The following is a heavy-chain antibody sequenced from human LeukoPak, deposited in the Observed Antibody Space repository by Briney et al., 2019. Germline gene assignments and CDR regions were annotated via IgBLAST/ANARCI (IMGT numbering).Heavy chain of an antibody. D-gene: IGHD5-12*01. CDR3: ARMKATAMGPIYYYYGMDV. V-gene: IGHV1-18*01. CDR2: ISAYNGNT. Sequence: ASVKVSCKASGYTFTSYGISWVRQAPGQGLEWMGWISAYNGNTNYAQKLQGRVTMTTDTSTSTAYMELRSLRSDDTAVYYCARMKATAMGPIYYYYGMDVWGQGTTVTVSS. CDR1: GYTFTSYG. J-gene: IGHJ6*02.